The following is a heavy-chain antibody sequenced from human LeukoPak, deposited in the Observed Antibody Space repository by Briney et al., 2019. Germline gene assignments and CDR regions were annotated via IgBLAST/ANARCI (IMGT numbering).Heavy chain of an antibody. CDR3: ARHRSIAAAGNYYYYGMDV. CDR2: IYPGDSDT. CDR1: GYSFANYW. V-gene: IGHV5-51*01. D-gene: IGHD6-13*01. J-gene: IGHJ6*02. Sequence: GESLKISCKGSGYSFANYWIGWVRQMPGKGPEYMGIIYPGDSDTRYSPSFQGQVTISADKSISTAYLQWSSLKASDTAMYFCARHRSIAAAGNYYYYGMDVWGQGTTVTVSS.